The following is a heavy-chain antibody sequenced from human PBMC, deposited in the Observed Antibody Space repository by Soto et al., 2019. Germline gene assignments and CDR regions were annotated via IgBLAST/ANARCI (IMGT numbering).Heavy chain of an antibody. Sequence: QVQLQQWGAGLLKPSATLSLTCAVYGGSFSGYYWSWIRQPPGKVLEWIGEINHSGSTNYNPSRKSRVNISVDTSKNQCDLKLSSVTAADTAVYYCARRYDFWRGRTNRRNRDNWFDPWGQGTLVTVSS. V-gene: IGHV4-34*01. CDR3: ARRYDFWRGRTNRRNRDNWFDP. D-gene: IGHD3-3*01. J-gene: IGHJ5*02. CDR2: INHSGST. CDR1: GGSFSGYY.